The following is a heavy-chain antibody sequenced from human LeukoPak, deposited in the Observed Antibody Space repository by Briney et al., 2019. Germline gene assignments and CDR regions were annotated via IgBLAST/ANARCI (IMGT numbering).Heavy chain of an antibody. CDR1: GFTFSSYA. CDR2: ISGSGGST. CDR3: ARVLLLWFGDRGSNWFDP. J-gene: IGHJ5*02. V-gene: IGHV3-23*01. D-gene: IGHD3-10*01. Sequence: SGGSLRLSCAASGFTFSSYAMSWVRKAPGKGLEWVSAISGSGGSTYYADSVKGRFTISRDNSKNTLYLQMNSLRAEDTAVYYCARVLLLWFGDRGSNWFDPWGQGTLVTVSS.